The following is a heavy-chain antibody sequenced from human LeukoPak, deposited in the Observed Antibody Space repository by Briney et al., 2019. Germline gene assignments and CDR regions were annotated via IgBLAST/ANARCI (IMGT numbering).Heavy chain of an antibody. CDR3: ARSAWGYAFDI. Sequence: SETLSLTCAVYGGSFSGYYWSWIRQPPGKGLEWIGEINHSGSTNYNPSLKSRVTISVDTSKNQFSLKLSSVTAADTAMYYCARSAWGYAFDIWGRGTMVTVSS. CDR2: INHSGST. V-gene: IGHV4-34*01. D-gene: IGHD7-27*01. CDR1: GGSFSGYY. J-gene: IGHJ3*02.